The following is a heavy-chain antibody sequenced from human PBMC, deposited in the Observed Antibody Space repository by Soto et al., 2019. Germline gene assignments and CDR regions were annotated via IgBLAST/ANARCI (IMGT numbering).Heavy chain of an antibody. Sequence: QVQLVESGGGLVEPGGSLRLSCATSGFTFSDHYMSWIRQAPGKGLAWVAYISGSGFTIYNADSVKGRFTISRDNAKKSVYIQMESLRAGGRAVYYLGRKTLSAGGLGNFGLDAWGRGNTVAVSS. CDR1: GFTFSDHY. J-gene: IGHJ6*02. D-gene: IGHD2-15*01. CDR2: ISGSGFTI. CDR3: GRKTLSAGGLGNFGLDA. V-gene: IGHV3-11*01.